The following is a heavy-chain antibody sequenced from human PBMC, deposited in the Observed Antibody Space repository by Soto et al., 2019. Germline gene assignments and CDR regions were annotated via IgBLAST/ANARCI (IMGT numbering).Heavy chain of an antibody. J-gene: IGHJ4*02. D-gene: IGHD3-16*01. CDR1: GFTFSSSA. Sequence: QMQLVQSGPEVKKPGTSVKVSCKTSGFTFSSSAVQWVRQARGQHLEWIGWIVVGSANTNYAQKFQERVTIARDMSTSTVDMEMRSLGSDDTAVYFCAARPRSEGTYDFDSGGQGTLVTVAS. CDR3: AARPRSEGTYDFDS. V-gene: IGHV1-58*01. CDR2: IVVGSANT.